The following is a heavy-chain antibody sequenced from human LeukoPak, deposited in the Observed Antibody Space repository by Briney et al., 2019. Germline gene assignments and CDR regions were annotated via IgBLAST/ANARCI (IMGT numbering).Heavy chain of an antibody. CDR3: ARSGEWNYDFWSAQLGDAFDI. Sequence: SETLSLTCAVYGGSFSGYYWSWIRQPPGKGLEWIGEINHSGSTNYNPSLKSRVTISVDTSKNQFSLELSSVTAADTAVYYCARSGEWNYDFWSAQLGDAFDIWGQGTMVTVSS. D-gene: IGHD3-3*01. V-gene: IGHV4-34*01. J-gene: IGHJ3*02. CDR2: INHSGST. CDR1: GGSFSGYY.